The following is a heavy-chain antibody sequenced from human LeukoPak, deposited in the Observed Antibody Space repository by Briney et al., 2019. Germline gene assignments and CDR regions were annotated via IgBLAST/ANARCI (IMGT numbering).Heavy chain of an antibody. J-gene: IGHJ5*02. CDR1: RESFSEYY. CDR2: INDRGSI. Sequence: SETLSLTCAVSRESFSEYYWSWIRQPPGRGLEWIGEINDRGSINYNPSLKSRVTLYVDTSKNQFPLRHTFLSAADTSVYNCAGASRGKFLAWGQGTLVSVSS. CDR3: AGASRGKFLA. D-gene: IGHD3-16*01. V-gene: IGHV4-34*01.